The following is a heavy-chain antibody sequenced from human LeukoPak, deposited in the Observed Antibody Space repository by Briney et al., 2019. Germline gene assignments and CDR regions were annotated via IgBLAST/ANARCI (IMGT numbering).Heavy chain of an antibody. D-gene: IGHD6-19*01. J-gene: IGHJ4*02. Sequence: SETLSLTCAVSGGSISSSNWWSWVRQPPGKGLEWIGEIYHSGSTNYNPSLKSRVTISVDTSKNQFSLKLSSVTAADTAVYYCAREAGKRFDYWGQGTLVTVSS. CDR2: IYHSGST. CDR1: GGSISSSNW. V-gene: IGHV4-4*02. CDR3: AREAGKRFDY.